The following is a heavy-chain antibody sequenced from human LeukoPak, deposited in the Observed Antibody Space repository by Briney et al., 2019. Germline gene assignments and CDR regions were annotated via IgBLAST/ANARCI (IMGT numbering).Heavy chain of an antibody. V-gene: IGHV1-8*01. J-gene: IGHJ3*02. CDR1: GYTFTSYD. CDR3: ARALAAAGTDDAFDI. Sequence: ASVTVSCKASGYTFTSYDINWVRQATGQGLEWMGWMNPNSGNTGYAQKFQGRVTMTRNTSISTAYMELSSLRSEDTAVYYCARALAAAGTDDAFDIWGQGTMVTVSS. CDR2: MNPNSGNT. D-gene: IGHD6-13*01.